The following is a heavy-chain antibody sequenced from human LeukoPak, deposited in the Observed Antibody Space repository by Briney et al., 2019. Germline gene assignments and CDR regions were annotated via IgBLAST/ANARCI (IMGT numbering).Heavy chain of an antibody. CDR2: ISYDGSNK. J-gene: IGHJ4*02. CDR1: GFTFSSYS. V-gene: IGHV3-30*18. Sequence: GGSLRLSCAASGFTFSSYSMNWVRQAPGKGLEWVAVISYDGSNKYYADSVKGRFTISRDNSKNTLYLQMNSLRAEDTAVYYCAKAGAAVAGADYWGQGTLVTVSS. CDR3: AKAGAAVAGADY. D-gene: IGHD6-19*01.